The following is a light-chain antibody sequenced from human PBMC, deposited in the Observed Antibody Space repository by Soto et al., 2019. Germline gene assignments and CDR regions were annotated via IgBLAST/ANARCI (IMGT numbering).Light chain of an antibody. J-gene: IGLJ2*01. CDR2: GNS. CDR1: SSNIGAGYD. Sequence: QSVLTQPPSVSGAPGQRVTISCTGSSSNIGAGYDVHWYQHLPGTAPKLLIYGNSNRPSGVPDRFSGSKSGTSASLAITGLQAEDVADYYCQSYDSSLSGALFGGGTKLTVL. CDR3: QSYDSSLSGAL. V-gene: IGLV1-40*01.